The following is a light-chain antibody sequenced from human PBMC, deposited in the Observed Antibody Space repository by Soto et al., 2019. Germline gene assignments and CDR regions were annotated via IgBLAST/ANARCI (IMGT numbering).Light chain of an antibody. CDR2: DVS. Sequence: QSALTQPASVSGSPGQSITISCTGTSRDVGAYNLVSWYQHHPGRAPKLFIFDVSDRPSGVSNRFSGSKSGNTASLTISGLQAEDEAFYYCSSYTNTTTLVFGVGTKLTVL. J-gene: IGLJ3*02. V-gene: IGLV2-14*02. CDR3: SSYTNTTTLV. CDR1: SRDVGAYNL.